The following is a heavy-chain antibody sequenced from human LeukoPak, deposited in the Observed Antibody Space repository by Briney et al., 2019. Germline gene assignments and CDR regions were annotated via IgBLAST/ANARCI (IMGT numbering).Heavy chain of an antibody. V-gene: IGHV3-30*18. CDR2: ISYDGGTK. J-gene: IGHJ4*02. CDR3: AKTQSSSWYYFDY. Sequence: GGSLRLSCAASGFTVSSNYMSWVRQAPGKGLEWVAVISYDGGTKYYADSVKGRLTISRDNSKNTLYLQMNSLRAEDTAVYYCAKTQSSSWYYFDYWGQGTLVTVSS. CDR1: GFTVSSNY. D-gene: IGHD6-13*01.